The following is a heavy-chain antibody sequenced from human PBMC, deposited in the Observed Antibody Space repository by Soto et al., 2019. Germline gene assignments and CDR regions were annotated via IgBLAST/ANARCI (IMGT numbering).Heavy chain of an antibody. Sequence: GGSLRLSCAASGFTFSSYAMSWVRQAPGKGLEWVSAISGSGGSTYYADSVKGRFTISRDNSKNTLYLQMNSLRAEDTAVYYCAKVTYSNYLGGYFDYWGQGTLVTVSS. CDR3: AKVTYSNYLGGYFDY. J-gene: IGHJ4*02. CDR1: GFTFSSYA. CDR2: ISGSGGST. D-gene: IGHD4-4*01. V-gene: IGHV3-23*01.